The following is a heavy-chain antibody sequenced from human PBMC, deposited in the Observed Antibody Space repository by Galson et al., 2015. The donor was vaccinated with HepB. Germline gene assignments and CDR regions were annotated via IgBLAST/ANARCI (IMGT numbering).Heavy chain of an antibody. J-gene: IGHJ5*02. CDR1: GFTFSDYW. CDR3: VKDPNRLTGS. Sequence: SLRLSCAVSGFTFSDYWMSWVRQAPGKGLEWVANIKYDGSVKYHVDSVKGRFTISRDNAKNSLFLQMNSLRVEDTAVYYCVKDPNRLTGSWGQGTLVTVSS. V-gene: IGHV3-7*03. CDR2: IKYDGSVK. D-gene: IGHD1-1*01.